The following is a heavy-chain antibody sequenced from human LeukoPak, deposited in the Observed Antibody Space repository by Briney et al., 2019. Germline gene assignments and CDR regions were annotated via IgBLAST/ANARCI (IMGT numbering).Heavy chain of an antibody. V-gene: IGHV3-23*01. J-gene: IGHJ4*02. D-gene: IGHD6-6*01. CDR3: AKVQSIAARLAGFDY. Sequence: GGSLRLSCAASGFTFSRYAMSWVRQAPGKGLEWVAGISGSGGSKYYADSVKGRFPISRDNSKNTLYLQMNSLRAEDTAIYYCAKVQSIAARLAGFDYWGQGTLVTVSS. CDR2: ISGSGGSK. CDR1: GFTFSRYA.